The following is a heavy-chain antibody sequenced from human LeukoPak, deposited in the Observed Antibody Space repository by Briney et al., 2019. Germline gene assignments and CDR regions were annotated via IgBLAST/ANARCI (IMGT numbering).Heavy chain of an antibody. D-gene: IGHD6-19*01. Sequence: GGSLRLSCAASGFIFDNFGMSWVRQAPGKGLEWVAFIRNDGIDKYHADSVKGRFTISRDNSKNTLYLQMNSLRAEDTAVYYCARSSGTDSGWWYWFDPWGQGTLVTVSS. V-gene: IGHV3-33*08. CDR2: IRNDGIDK. CDR1: GFIFDNFG. J-gene: IGHJ5*02. CDR3: ARSSGTDSGWWYWFDP.